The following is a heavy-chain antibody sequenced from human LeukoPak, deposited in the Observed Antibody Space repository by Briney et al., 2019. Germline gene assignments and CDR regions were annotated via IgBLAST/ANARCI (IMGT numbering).Heavy chain of an antibody. CDR3: ARDPGYYYGAAAFDI. CDR1: GFTFSSYW. V-gene: IGHV3-7*01. J-gene: IGHJ3*02. D-gene: IGHD3-10*01. Sequence: GGSLRLSCAASGFTFSSYWISWVRQAPGKGLEWVANIKPDGSVKYYVDSVKGRFTISRDNAKNSLYPQMNSLRVEDTAAYFCARDPGYYYGAAAFDIWGQGTMVIVSS. CDR2: IKPDGSVK.